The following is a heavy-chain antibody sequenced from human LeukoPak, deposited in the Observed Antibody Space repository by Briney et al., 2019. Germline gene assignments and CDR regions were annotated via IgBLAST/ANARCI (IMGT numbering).Heavy chain of an antibody. CDR1: GGSFSGYY. J-gene: IGHJ5*02. CDR3: ARGSGDDFWSGDMGLWWFDP. CDR2: INHSGST. Sequence: SETLSLTCAVYGGSFSGYYWSWIRQPPGKGLEWIGEINHSGSTNYNPSLKSRVTISVDTTKNQFSLKLSSVTAADTAVYYCARGSGDDFWSGDMGLWWFDPWGQGTLVTVSS. D-gene: IGHD3-3*01. V-gene: IGHV4-34*01.